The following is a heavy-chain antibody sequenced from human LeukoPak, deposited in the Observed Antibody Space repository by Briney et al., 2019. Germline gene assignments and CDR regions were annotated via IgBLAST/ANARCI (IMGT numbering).Heavy chain of an antibody. V-gene: IGHV4-39*07. CDR2: IYYSGTA. D-gene: IGHD7-27*01. J-gene: IGHJ4*02. CDR1: GGSISSSTSY. Sequence: PSETLSLTCTVSGGSISSSTSYWGWIRQPPGKGLEWIGNIYYSGTAYYNQSLKSRVTISVDTSKNQFSLKVSSVTAADTAVYYCATDGDHANWGQGTLVTVSS. CDR3: ATDGDHAN.